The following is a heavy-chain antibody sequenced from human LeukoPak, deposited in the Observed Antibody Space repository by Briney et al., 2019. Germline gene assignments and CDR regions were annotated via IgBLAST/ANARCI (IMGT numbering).Heavy chain of an antibody. J-gene: IGHJ4*02. CDR1: GVTFSDYA. V-gene: IGHV3-53*01. D-gene: IGHD2-15*01. CDR2: IYSGGST. Sequence: GGSLRLSCAASGVTFSDYAMSWVRQAPGKGLEWVSVIYSGGSTYYADSVKGRFTISRDNSKNTLYLQMNSLRAEDTAVYYCARVGWRGYYFDYWGQGTLVTVSS. CDR3: ARVGWRGYYFDY.